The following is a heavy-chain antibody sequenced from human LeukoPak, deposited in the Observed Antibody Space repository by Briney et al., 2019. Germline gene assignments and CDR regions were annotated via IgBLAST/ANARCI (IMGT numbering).Heavy chain of an antibody. CDR3: ARDRSQLRYFDWFLDY. D-gene: IGHD3-9*01. J-gene: IGHJ4*02. V-gene: IGHV3-66*02. CDR1: GFTVSSNY. CDR2: IYSGGST. Sequence: GGSLRLSCAASGFTVSSNYMNWVRQAPGKGLEWVSVIYSGGSTYYADSAKGRFTISRDNSKNTLFLQMNSLRAEDTAVYYCARDRSQLRYFDWFLDYWGQGTLVTVSS.